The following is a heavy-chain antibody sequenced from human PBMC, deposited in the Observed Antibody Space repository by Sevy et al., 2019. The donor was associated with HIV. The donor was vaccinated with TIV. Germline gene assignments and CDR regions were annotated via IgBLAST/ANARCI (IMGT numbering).Heavy chain of an antibody. CDR1: DDSISSGGYY. Sequence: SETLSLTCTVSDDSISSGGYYWVWIRQPAGTELEWIGRINPSGGTSYNPSLKSRVTMSIAMSKSQFSLRLASVTAADTAVYFCARGRPYGDYFDSWGQGALVTVSS. CDR3: ARGRPYGDYFDS. V-gene: IGHV4-61*02. J-gene: IGHJ4*02. D-gene: IGHD4-17*01. CDR2: INPSGGT.